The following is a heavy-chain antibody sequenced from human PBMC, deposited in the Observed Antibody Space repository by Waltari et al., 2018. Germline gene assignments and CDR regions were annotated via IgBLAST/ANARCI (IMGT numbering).Heavy chain of an antibody. Sequence: QVQLQESGPGLVKPSETLSLTCTVSGGSISSYYWSWIRQPPGKGLEWIGYIYTSGSTNYHPSLKSRVTISVDTSKNQFSLKLSSVTAADTAVYYCARGIDYWGQGTLVTVSS. J-gene: IGHJ4*02. CDR2: IYTSGST. V-gene: IGHV4-4*09. CDR1: GGSISSYY. CDR3: ARGIDY.